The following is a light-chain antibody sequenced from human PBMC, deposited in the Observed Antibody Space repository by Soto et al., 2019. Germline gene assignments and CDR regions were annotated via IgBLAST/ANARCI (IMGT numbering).Light chain of an antibody. J-gene: IGKJ4*01. Sequence: EIVLTQSPATLSLSPGERATLSCRASQSVSKYLAWYQQKPGQAPRLPIHDASNRATGIPARFSGSGSGTDFTLTISSREPEDFGVYYCQQRSNWPQITFGGGTKVEIK. V-gene: IGKV3-11*01. CDR3: QQRSNWPQIT. CDR1: QSVSKY. CDR2: DAS.